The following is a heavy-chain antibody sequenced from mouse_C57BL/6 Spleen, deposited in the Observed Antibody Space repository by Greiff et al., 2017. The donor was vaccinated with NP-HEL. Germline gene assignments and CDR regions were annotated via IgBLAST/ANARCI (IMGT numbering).Heavy chain of an antibody. D-gene: IGHD1-1*01. Sequence: EVKLVESGEGLVKPGGSLKLSCAASGFTFSSYAMSWVRQTPEKRLEWVAYISSGGDYIYYADTVKGRFTISRDNARNTLYLQMSSLKSEDTAMYYWTRSYDFCSSANYYAMDYWGQGTSLTVSS. CDR2: ISSGGDYI. V-gene: IGHV5-9-1*02. CDR1: GFTFSSYA. CDR3: TRSYDFCSSANYYAMDY. J-gene: IGHJ4*01.